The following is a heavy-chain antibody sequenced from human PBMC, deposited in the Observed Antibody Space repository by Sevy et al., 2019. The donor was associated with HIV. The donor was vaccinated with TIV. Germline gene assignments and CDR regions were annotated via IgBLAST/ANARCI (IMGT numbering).Heavy chain of an antibody. Sequence: GGSLRLSCAVSGFTFSTYAMSWVRQAPGKGLEWVSAMGGSGGSSPYYADSVKGRFTISRDNSKNTLYLQMNSLRAEDTAVYYCAKDRDFWRAACYFDYWGQGTLVTVSS. D-gene: IGHD3-3*01. V-gene: IGHV3-23*01. CDR1: GFTFSTYA. CDR2: MGGSGGSSP. J-gene: IGHJ4*02. CDR3: AKDRDFWRAACYFDY.